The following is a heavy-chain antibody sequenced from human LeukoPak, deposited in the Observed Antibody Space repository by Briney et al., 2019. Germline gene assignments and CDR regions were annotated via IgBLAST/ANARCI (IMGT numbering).Heavy chain of an antibody. CDR2: ISGSGGGT. V-gene: IGHV3-23*01. Sequence: TGGSLRLSCVASGMTFSSYGMSWVRQAPGKGLEWVSAISGSGGGTYYADSVKGRFTISRDNSKNTLYLQMNSLRAEDTAVYYCAKDLDSGYDSGPAFDYWGQGTLVTVSS. CDR1: GMTFSSYG. CDR3: AKDLDSGYDSGPAFDY. D-gene: IGHD5-12*01. J-gene: IGHJ4*02.